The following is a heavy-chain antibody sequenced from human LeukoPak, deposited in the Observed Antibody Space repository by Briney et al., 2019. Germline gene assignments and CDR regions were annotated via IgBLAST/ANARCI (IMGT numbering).Heavy chain of an antibody. CDR2: MNPNSGNT. J-gene: IGHJ6*02. V-gene: IGHV1-8*01. Sequence: ASVKVSCKASGYTFTSYDINWVRQATGQGLEWMGWMNPNSGNTGYAQKFQGRVTMTRNTSISTAYMELSSLRSEDTAVYYCAKGYCSGGSCYSGYYYYYYGMDVWGQGTTVTVSS. CDR3: AKGYCSGGSCYSGYYYYYYGMDV. CDR1: GYTFTSYD. D-gene: IGHD2-15*01.